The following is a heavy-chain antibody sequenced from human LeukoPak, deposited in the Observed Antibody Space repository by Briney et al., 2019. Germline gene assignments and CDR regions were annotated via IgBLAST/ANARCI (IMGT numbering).Heavy chain of an antibody. CDR1: GFTFGDYA. CDR3: TREWGQWLVFDY. D-gene: IGHD6-19*01. Sequence: PGGALRLSCTGSGFTFGDYAFYWFRQAPGRGLEWVGFIRSKAYGGTTEYAASVKGRFIISRDDSKSIAYLQMNSLKTEDTAIYYCTREWGQWLVFDYWGQGTLVTVSS. J-gene: IGHJ4*02. CDR2: IRSKAYGGTT. V-gene: IGHV3-49*03.